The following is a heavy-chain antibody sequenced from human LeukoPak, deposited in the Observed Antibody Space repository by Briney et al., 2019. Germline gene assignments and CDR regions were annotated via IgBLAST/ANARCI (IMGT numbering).Heavy chain of an antibody. Sequence: PSETLSLTCGVHGGSFSGFYWSWIRLPPGKGPEWIGQINHSGSALPTTSLRSRVTSSSEKTQNQSILNLRSVTDADTGVYYCASTYYDSGGFSPFDYWGQGSLVTVS. CDR3: ASTYYDSGGFSPFDY. V-gene: IGHV4-34*01. J-gene: IGHJ4*02. D-gene: IGHD3-22*01. CDR2: INHSGSAL. CDR1: GGSFSGFY.